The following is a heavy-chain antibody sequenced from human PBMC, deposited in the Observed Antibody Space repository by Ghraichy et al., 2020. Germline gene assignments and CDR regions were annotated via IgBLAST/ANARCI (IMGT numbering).Heavy chain of an antibody. CDR3: ARHWPDAYFRTAFDI. CDR1: GGSIVSSNYY. Sequence: SETLSLTCTVAGGSIVSSNYYWGWIRQPPGKGLEWIGSFHYSGSAYSNPSLQSRGTISADTSESHFSLTLTSVTAADTAVYYCARHWPDAYFRTAFDIWGRGTRVTVSS. D-gene: IGHD2/OR15-2a*01. V-gene: IGHV4-39*01. CDR2: FHYSGSA. J-gene: IGHJ3*02.